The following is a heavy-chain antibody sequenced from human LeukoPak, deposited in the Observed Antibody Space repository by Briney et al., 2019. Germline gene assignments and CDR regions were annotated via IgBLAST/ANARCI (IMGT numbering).Heavy chain of an antibody. J-gene: IGHJ4*02. CDR2: INPNSGGT. Sequence: ASVKVSCKASGYTFTGYYMHWVRQAPGQGLEWMGWINPNSGGTNYAQKFQGRVTMTRDTSISTAYMELSRLRSDDTAVYYCAIPRGGYGSGSYYSFDYWGQGTLVTVSS. CDR3: AIPRGGYGSGSYYSFDY. CDR1: GYTFTGYY. D-gene: IGHD3-10*01. V-gene: IGHV1-2*02.